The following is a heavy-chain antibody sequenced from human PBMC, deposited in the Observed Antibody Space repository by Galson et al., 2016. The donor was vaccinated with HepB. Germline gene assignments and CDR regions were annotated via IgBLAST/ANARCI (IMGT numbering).Heavy chain of an antibody. CDR2: ISSGGSTM. V-gene: IGHV3-11*01. CDR3: ARVMVKYHYWSNKPKSYYSGMDV. CDR1: GFTFSDSS. J-gene: IGHJ6*02. D-gene: IGHD3-3*01. Sequence: SLRLSCAASGFTFSDSSMTWIRQAPGKGLEWLSYISSGGSTMYYADSVKGRFIISRDNAKNSLSLEMHSLRAEDTALYFCARVMVKYHYWSNKPKSYYSGMDVWGQGTTVTVSS.